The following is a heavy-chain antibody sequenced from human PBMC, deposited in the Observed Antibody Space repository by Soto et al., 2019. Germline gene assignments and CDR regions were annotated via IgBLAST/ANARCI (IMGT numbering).Heavy chain of an antibody. V-gene: IGHV4-31*02. CDR2: IYYSGTT. J-gene: IGHJ4*02. D-gene: IGHD5-12*01. Sequence: QVRLQESGPGLVKPSQTLSLTCTVSGGSISSGGYYWSWIRQHPGKGLEWIGYIYYSGTTYYTSSLKSRVTMSVDTSKNQFSLNPSSVTAADTAVYYCARGASGYDSFDSWGQGTLVTVSS. CDR3: ARGASGYDSFDS. CDR1: GGSISSGGYY.